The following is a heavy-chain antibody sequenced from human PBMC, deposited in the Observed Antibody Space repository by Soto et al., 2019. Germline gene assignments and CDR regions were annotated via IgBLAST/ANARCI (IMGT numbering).Heavy chain of an antibody. CDR3: ARVVSRVRGVKLFDD. J-gene: IGHJ5*02. Sequence: SETISLTCTVSRGSISSGYYYWSWIRQPPREGLECIGNISXTGNTYCNPSLKSRVTISVDTAKNQFSLKLSSVTAADTDVYYCARVVSRVRGVKLFDDWGQGTLVTVSS. CDR2: ISXTGNT. V-gene: IGHV4-30-4*02. CDR1: RGSISSGYYY. D-gene: IGHD3-10*01.